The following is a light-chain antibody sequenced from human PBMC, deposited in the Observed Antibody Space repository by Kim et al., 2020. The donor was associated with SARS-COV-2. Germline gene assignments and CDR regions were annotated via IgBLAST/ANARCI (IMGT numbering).Light chain of an antibody. Sequence: DIQMTQSPSSLSASVGDRVAITCRASQSLSGWLAWYQVKPGMAPKLLIYKSTTLETGVPGRFSGGSSGTEFTLTISSLQPDDSATYYCQQYNVYPLTFGGGTKVDIK. V-gene: IGKV1-5*03. CDR2: KST. CDR3: QQYNVYPLT. CDR1: QSLSGW. J-gene: IGKJ4*01.